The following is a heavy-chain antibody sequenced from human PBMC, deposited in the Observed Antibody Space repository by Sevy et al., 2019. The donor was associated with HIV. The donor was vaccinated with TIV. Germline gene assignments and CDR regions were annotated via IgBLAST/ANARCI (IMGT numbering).Heavy chain of an antibody. J-gene: IGHJ6*02. CDR2: ISGSGGST. D-gene: IGHD4-17*01. CDR1: GFTFSSYA. V-gene: IGHV3-23*01. Sequence: GGSLRLSCAASGFTFSSYAMSWVRQAPGKGLEWVSAISGSGGSTYYAESVKERFTISRDNSKNTLYLQMNSLRAEDTAVYYCAKDLRSGNDYGDYGYYGMDVWGQGTTVTVSS. CDR3: AKDLRSGNDYGDYGYYGMDV.